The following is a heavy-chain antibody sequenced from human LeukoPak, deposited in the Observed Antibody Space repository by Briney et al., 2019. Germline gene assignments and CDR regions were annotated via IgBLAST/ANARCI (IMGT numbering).Heavy chain of an antibody. CDR3: ARDFRLYSYGSPADY. J-gene: IGHJ4*02. V-gene: IGHV3-30*04. Sequence: GGSLRLSCAASGFTFSSYAMHWVRQAPGKGLEWVAVISYDGSNKYYADSVKGRFTISRDNSKNTLYLQMNSLRAEDTAVYYCARDFRLYSYGSPADYWGQGTLVTVSS. CDR2: ISYDGSNK. D-gene: IGHD5-18*01. CDR1: GFTFSSYA.